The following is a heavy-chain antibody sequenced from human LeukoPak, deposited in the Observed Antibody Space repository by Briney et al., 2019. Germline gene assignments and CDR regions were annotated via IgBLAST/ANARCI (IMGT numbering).Heavy chain of an antibody. CDR3: ASGGDRRGFDY. CDR2: IYDSGTT. D-gene: IGHD1-14*01. CDR1: GGSISDGGYY. Sequence: PSETLSLTCTVSGGSISDGGYYWSWIRQHPGKGLEWIGYIYDSGTTYYSPALQSRLTISVDTSDNKFSLKLKSLTAADTAVYYCASGGDRRGFDYWGQGPLVTVSS. V-gene: IGHV4-31*03. J-gene: IGHJ4*02.